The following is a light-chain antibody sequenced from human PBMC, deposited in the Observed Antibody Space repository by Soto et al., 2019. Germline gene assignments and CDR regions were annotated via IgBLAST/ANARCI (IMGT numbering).Light chain of an antibody. CDR2: AAL. CDR3: QESFSTLYT. CDR1: QIISTY. V-gene: IGKV1-39*01. J-gene: IGKJ2*01. Sequence: DIQMTQSPSSLSASVGDEVTITCRASQIISTYLNWYQQKPGKAPKLLINAALTLQAGVPPRFSASGSGTDFTLTITRLQPEDFATYYCQESFSTLYTFGQGTKVEIK.